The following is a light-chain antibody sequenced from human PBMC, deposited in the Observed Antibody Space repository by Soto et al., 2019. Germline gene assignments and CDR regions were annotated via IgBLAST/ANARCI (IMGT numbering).Light chain of an antibody. CDR2: DTS. J-gene: IGKJ5*01. Sequence: DIVLTQSPVTLSLSPGEVATLSCRASQMVSSSYLAWYQQKPGQAPRLLIYDTSTRATGIPARFSGSGSGTESTLTISSLQSEDLAVYYCQQHNNWPPITFGQGTRLEIK. CDR3: QQHNNWPPIT. CDR1: QMVSSSY. V-gene: IGKV3-15*01.